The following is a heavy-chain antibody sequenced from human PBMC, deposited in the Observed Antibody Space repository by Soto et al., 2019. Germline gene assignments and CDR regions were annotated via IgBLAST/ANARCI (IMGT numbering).Heavy chain of an antibody. CDR2: IYYSGST. CDR3: ARRPQDCSGGRCYLYFHH. D-gene: IGHD2-15*01. J-gene: IGHJ1*01. Sequence: QVQLQESGPGLLKPSQTLSLTCTVSGGSISSGDYYWSWIRQPPGKGLEWIGYIYYSGSTYYNPSLKSRVTISVDTSKNQFSLKLSSVTAADTAVYDCARRPQDCSGGRCYLYFHHWGQGTLVTVSS. V-gene: IGHV4-30-4*01. CDR1: GGSISSGDYY.